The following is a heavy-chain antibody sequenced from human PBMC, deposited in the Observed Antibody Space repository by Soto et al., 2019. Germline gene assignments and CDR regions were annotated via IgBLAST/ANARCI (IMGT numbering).Heavy chain of an antibody. CDR3: ASPSIAAAGTGWFDP. CDR1: GFTFSDYY. CDR2: ISSSSSYT. V-gene: IGHV3-11*05. J-gene: IGHJ5*02. Sequence: QVPLVESGGGLVKPGGSLRLSCAASGFTFSDYYMSWIRQAPGKGLEWVSYISSSSSYTNYADSVKGRFTISRDNAKNSLYLQMNSLRAEDTAVYYYASPSIAAAGTGWFDPWGQGTLVTVSS. D-gene: IGHD6-13*01.